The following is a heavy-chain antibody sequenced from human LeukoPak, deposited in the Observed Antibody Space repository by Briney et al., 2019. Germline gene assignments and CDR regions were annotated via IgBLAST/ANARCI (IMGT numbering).Heavy chain of an antibody. V-gene: IGHV3-64*01. CDR2: ITSDGRST. J-gene: IGHJ4*02. CDR3: AKDHDYGGPDY. CDR1: GSTFAAHN. D-gene: IGHD4-23*01. Sequence: PGGSLRLSCAASGSTFAAHNMHWVRQAPGKGLQYVAGITSDGRSTFYGSSVKGRFIISRDNSRNTLYLQLGNLRTDDLAVYYCAKDHDYGGPDYWGQGTLVAVSS.